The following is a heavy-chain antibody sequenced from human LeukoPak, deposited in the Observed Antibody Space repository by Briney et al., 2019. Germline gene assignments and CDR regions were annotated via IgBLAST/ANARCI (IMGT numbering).Heavy chain of an antibody. Sequence: EASVKVSCKASGFTFTSYGFSWVRRAPGQGIEWMGWISAYNGDTKYAQKFLGRVTMTMDTSTNTVYMELMSLRYDDTAMYYCARIRNYHLQEAVDIWGQGTMVTVSS. CDR1: GFTFTSYG. CDR2: ISAYNGDT. D-gene: IGHD4-11*01. CDR3: ARIRNYHLQEAVDI. V-gene: IGHV1-18*01. J-gene: IGHJ3*02.